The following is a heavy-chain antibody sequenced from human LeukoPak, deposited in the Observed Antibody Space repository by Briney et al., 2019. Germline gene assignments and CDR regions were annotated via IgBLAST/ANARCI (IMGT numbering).Heavy chain of an antibody. D-gene: IGHD6-13*01. J-gene: IGHJ6*02. CDR1: GFTFSSYW. CDR3: ARDCELVSVYYYYYGMDV. CDR2: IKQDGSEK. V-gene: IGHV3-7*01. Sequence: PGGSLRLSCAASGFTFSSYWMSWVRQAPGKGLEWVANIKQDGSEKYYVDSVKGRFTISRDNAKSSLYLQMNSLRAEGTAVYYCARDCELVSVYYYYYGMDVWGQGTTVTVSS.